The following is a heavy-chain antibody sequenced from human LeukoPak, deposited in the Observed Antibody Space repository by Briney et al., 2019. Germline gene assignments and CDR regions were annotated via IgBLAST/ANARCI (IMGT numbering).Heavy chain of an antibody. CDR1: GGSLSGYY. CDR2: INHSGST. CDR3: AREGVDTAVVDAFDI. D-gene: IGHD5-18*01. Sequence: SETLSLTCAVYGGSLSGYYWSWIRQPPGKGLEWIGEINHSGSTNYNPPLKSRVTISVDTSKNQFSLKLSSVTAADTAVYYCAREGVDTAVVDAFDIWGQGTMVTVSS. V-gene: IGHV4-34*01. J-gene: IGHJ3*02.